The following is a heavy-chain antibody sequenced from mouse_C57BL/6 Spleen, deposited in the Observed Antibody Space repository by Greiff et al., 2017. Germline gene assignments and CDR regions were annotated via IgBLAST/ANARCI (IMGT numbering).Heavy chain of an antibody. CDR2: IYPGSGST. CDR3: ANYYGSRYYFDY. V-gene: IGHV1-55*01. Sequence: QVQLQQPGAELVKPGASVKMSCKASGYTFTSYWITWVKQRPGQGLEWIGDIYPGSGSTNCNEKFKSKATLTVDTSSSTAYMQLSSLTSEDSAVYYCANYYGSRYYFDYWGQGTTLTVSS. J-gene: IGHJ2*01. D-gene: IGHD1-1*01. CDR1: GYTFTSYW.